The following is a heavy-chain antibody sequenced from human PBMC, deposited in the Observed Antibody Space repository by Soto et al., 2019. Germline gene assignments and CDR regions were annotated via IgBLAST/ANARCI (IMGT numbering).Heavy chain of an antibody. CDR1: GGSINTFY. D-gene: IGHD5-12*01. V-gene: IGHV4-4*07. CDR3: GRKGLYSGYKFAHRTLLGSFDS. CDR2: IFSSGST. J-gene: IGHJ5*01. Sequence: SETLSLTCTVSGGSINTFYWSWVRQPAGKGLEWIGRIFSSGSTSFNPSLKSRVAMSVDTSKNHFSLNLSSVTAADMAVYYCGRKGLYSGYKFAHRTLLGSFDSWGQGVLVTVSS.